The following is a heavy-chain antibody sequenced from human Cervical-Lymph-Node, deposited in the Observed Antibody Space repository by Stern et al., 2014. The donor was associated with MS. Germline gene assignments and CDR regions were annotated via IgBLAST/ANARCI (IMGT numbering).Heavy chain of an antibody. Sequence: VQLVQSGAEVKKPGASVKVSCKASGYRFSTFYLHWLRQAPGQGLQWIGRIVPGSGATNYSQTFQGRLTMTRDRSITTAYLERSGLRSDDTAVYYCARIYCSGDECYHSFDTWGQGTLVTVSS. CDR3: ARIYCSGDECYHSFDT. CDR1: GYRFSTFY. V-gene: IGHV1-2*06. J-gene: IGHJ4*02. CDR2: IVPGSGAT. D-gene: IGHD3-16*02.